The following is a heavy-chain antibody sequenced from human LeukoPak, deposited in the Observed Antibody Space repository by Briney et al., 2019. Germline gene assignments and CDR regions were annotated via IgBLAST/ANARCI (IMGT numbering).Heavy chain of an antibody. D-gene: IGHD4-17*01. J-gene: IGHJ6*03. CDR1: GFTFSSYA. Sequence: GGSLRLSCAASGFTFSSYAMSWVRQAPGKGLEWVSAISGSGGSTYYADSVKGRFTISRDNSKNTLYLQMNSLRAEDTAVYYCAKVPSYGGYFWWYYYYMDVWGKGTTVTVSS. V-gene: IGHV3-23*01. CDR3: AKVPSYGGYFWWYYYYMDV. CDR2: ISGSGGST.